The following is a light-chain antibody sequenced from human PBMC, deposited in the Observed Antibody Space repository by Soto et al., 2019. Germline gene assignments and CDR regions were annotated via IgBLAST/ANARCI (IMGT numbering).Light chain of an antibody. CDR3: QQYASAPLT. CDR1: QTVAKNY. CDR2: DAS. Sequence: EIVLTQSPGTLSLSPGERATLSCRASQTVAKNYLAWYQQQPGQAPRLLIYDASTRATGIPDRFTGSGSATVFTLTINRLEPEDFAVYYCQQYASAPLTFGGGTQVEIK. J-gene: IGKJ4*01. V-gene: IGKV3-20*01.